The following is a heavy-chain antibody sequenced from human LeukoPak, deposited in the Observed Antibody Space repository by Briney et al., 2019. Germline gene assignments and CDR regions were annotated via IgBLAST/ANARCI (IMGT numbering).Heavy chain of an antibody. CDR2: IYGSDDKT. V-gene: IGHV3-23*01. D-gene: IGHD2-15*01. CDR3: AKTQGYYDA. Sequence: PGGSLRLSCVASGFTFSNYAMSWVRQAPGKGLELVSGIYGSDDKTVYGDAVKGRFTISRDNSKNTLHLQMNSLRADDTAVYYCAKTQGYYDAWGQGALVTVSS. J-gene: IGHJ5*02. CDR1: GFTFSNYA.